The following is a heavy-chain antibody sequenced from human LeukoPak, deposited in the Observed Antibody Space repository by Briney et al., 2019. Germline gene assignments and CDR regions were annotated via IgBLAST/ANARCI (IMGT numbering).Heavy chain of an antibody. CDR1: GFTFNSYA. V-gene: IGHV3-23*01. CDR2: ISGSGGGT. Sequence: QPGGSLRLSCAASGFTFNSYAMSWVRQAPEKGLEWVATISGSGGGTYYADSVKGRFTISRDDSKNTLYLQMNSLRAEDPAVYYCAKDLGRYRNNYFDYWGQGTLVTVSS. D-gene: IGHD1-26*01. CDR3: AKDLGRYRNNYFDY. J-gene: IGHJ4*02.